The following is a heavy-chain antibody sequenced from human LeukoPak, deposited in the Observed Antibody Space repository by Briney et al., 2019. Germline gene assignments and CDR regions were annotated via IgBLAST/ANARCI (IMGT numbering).Heavy chain of an antibody. CDR3: ARGGGRWLVPPPYYYYMDV. Sequence: ETLSLTCTVSGGSISSYYWSWIRQPPGKGLEWIGYIYYSGSTNYNPSLKSRVTISVDTSKNQFSLKLSSVTAADTAVYYCARGGGRWLVPPPYYYYMDVWGKGTTVTVSS. CDR2: IYYSGST. D-gene: IGHD6-6*01. CDR1: GGSISSYY. V-gene: IGHV4-59*01. J-gene: IGHJ6*03.